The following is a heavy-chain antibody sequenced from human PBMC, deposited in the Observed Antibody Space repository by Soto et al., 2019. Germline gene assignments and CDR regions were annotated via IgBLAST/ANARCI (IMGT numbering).Heavy chain of an antibody. CDR1: GFTFTRYS. V-gene: IGHV3-21*06. J-gene: IGHJ4*02. CDR2: ISSTTNYI. Sequence: GGSLRLSCAASGFTFTRYSMNWVRQAPGKGLEWVSSISSTTNYIYYGDSMKGRFTISRDNAKNSLYLEMNSLRAEDTAVYYRARESEDLTSNFDYWGQGTLVTVSS. CDR3: ARESEDLTSNFDY.